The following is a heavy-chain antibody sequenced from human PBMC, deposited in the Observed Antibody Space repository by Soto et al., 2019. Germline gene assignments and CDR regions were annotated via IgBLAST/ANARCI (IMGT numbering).Heavy chain of an antibody. V-gene: IGHV1-18*01. Sequence: ASVKGSCKTPGYTFSNYGMPWGRQAPGQPLAWLGWISLYSDGTNYAQKFQGRVSTSTDTSTTTAYMELRSLRSDDRAVYYCARVVPGAEAWFGPWGQGTLVTV. CDR2: ISLYSDGT. CDR1: GYTFSNYG. J-gene: IGHJ5*02. D-gene: IGHD2-2*01. CDR3: ARVVPGAEAWFGP.